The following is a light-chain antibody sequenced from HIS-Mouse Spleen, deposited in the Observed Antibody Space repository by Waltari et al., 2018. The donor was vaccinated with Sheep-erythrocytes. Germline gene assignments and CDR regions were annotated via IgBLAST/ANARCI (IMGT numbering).Light chain of an antibody. CDR1: QSISSY. J-gene: IGKJ4*01. Sequence: EIQMTQSPSSLSASVGDRVTIPCRASQSISSYLNWYQQKPGKAPKLLIYAASSLQSGVPSRFSGSGSGTDFTLTISSLQPEDFATYYCQQSYSTPPLTFGGGTKVEIK. CDR3: QQSYSTPPLT. V-gene: IGKV1-39*01. CDR2: AAS.